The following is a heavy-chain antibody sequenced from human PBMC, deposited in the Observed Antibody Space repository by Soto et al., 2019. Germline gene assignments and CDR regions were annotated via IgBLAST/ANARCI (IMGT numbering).Heavy chain of an antibody. D-gene: IGHD3-3*02. V-gene: IGHV3-15*01. Sequence: GGSLRLSCAASGFTFSNAWMSWVRQAPGKGLEWVGRIKSKTDGETTDYAAPVKGRFTISRDDSKNTLYLQMDSLKTEDTAVYYCTSHFWSGYEEYYYYYYGMDVWGQGTTVTVSS. J-gene: IGHJ6*02. CDR1: GFTFSNAW. CDR3: TSHFWSGYEEYYYYYYGMDV. CDR2: IKSKTDGETT.